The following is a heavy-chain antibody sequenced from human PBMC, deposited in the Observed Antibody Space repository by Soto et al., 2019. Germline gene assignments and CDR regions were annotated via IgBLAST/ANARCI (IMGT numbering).Heavy chain of an antibody. Sequence: EVQLVESGGGLVQPGGSLRLSCSAPTFIFSTYWMTWVRQARGKGLEWVANIKRDGSETHYADSAKGRFTISRDNAKNSLYLQLNILRVEDTAVYYCVADGNNWNAFDYCGQGTLVTVSS. CDR2: IKRDGSET. J-gene: IGHJ4*02. D-gene: IGHD1-20*01. V-gene: IGHV3-7*01. CDR1: TFIFSTYW. CDR3: VADGNNWNAFDY.